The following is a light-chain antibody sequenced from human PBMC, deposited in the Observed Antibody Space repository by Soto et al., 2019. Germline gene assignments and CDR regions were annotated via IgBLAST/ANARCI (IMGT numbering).Light chain of an antibody. CDR2: EVI. V-gene: IGLV2-8*01. CDR3: SSYAGSNTPYV. J-gene: IGLJ1*01. Sequence: QSVLTQPPSASGSPGQSVTTSCTGTSSDVGGYNYVSWYQQHPGKAPKLLIYEVIKRPSGVPDRFSASRSGNTASLTVSGLQAEDEADYYCSSYAGSNTPYVFGTGTKVTVL. CDR1: SSDVGGYNY.